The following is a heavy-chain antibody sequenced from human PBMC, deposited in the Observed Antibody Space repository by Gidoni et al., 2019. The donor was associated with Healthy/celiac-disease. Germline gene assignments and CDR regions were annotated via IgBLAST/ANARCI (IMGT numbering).Heavy chain of an antibody. D-gene: IGHD3-10*01. CDR2: RSYDGSNK. CDR1: GFTFSSYG. Sequence: QVQLVESGGGVVQPGRSLRLSCAASGFTFSSYGMHWVRQAPGKGLEWVAVRSYDGSNKYYADSVKGRFTISRDNSKNTLYLQMNSLRAEDTAVYYCAKDHYYGSGASERKGNWFDPWGQGTLVTVSS. V-gene: IGHV3-30*18. J-gene: IGHJ5*02. CDR3: AKDHYYGSGASERKGNWFDP.